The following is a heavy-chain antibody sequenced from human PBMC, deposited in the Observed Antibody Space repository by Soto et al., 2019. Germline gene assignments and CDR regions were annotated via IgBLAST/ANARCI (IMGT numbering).Heavy chain of an antibody. CDR3: ARGRVQAGNGGDRFDP. D-gene: IGHD3-16*01. V-gene: IGHV3-33*01. CDR1: GFSFSNSG. CDR2: IWFDGRTK. Sequence: QVQLVESGGGVVQPGTSLRLSCAASGFSFSNSGMHWVRQAPGKGLEWVAVIWFDGRTKFYAHSVNGGFSISRENSNNTLYLQMDNLSIDDTAVYYCARGRVQAGNGGDRFDPWGQGTLVTVSS. J-gene: IGHJ5*02.